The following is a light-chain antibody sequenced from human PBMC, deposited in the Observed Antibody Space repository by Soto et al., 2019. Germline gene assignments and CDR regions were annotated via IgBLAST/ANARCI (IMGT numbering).Light chain of an antibody. V-gene: IGKV3-15*01. CDR2: GAS. CDR3: HQYDNWPRT. CDR1: QSVSSR. J-gene: IGKJ1*01. Sequence: EIVMTQSPVTLSVSPRERATLSCRASQSVSSRLAWYQQKPGQAPRPLIYGASTRAIGIPDRFSGSGSGTEFTLTISSLQSEDFAVYYCHQYDNWPRTFGQGTKV.